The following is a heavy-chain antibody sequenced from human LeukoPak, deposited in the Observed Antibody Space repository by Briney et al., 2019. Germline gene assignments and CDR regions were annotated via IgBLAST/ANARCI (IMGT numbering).Heavy chain of an antibody. CDR2: IYTSGST. CDR3: AREYYYDSSGSPTHDY. D-gene: IGHD3-22*01. V-gene: IGHV4-4*07. CDR1: GGSISSYY. J-gene: IGHJ4*02. Sequence: SETLSLTCTVSGGSISSYYWSWIRQPAGKGLEWIGRIYTSGSTNYNPSLKSRVTMSVDTSKNQFSLKLSSVTAADTAVYYCAREYYYDSSGSPTHDYWGQGTLVTVSS.